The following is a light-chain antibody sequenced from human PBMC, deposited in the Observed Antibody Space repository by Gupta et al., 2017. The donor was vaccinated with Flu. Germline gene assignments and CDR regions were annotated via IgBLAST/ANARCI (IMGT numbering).Light chain of an antibody. CDR3: GTWDSGLNAGL. J-gene: IGLJ3*02. CDR1: RSIIGINS. CDR2: EDN. Sequence: KVTISCSGSRSIIGINSVSWYQHLPGTAPKLLIYEDNKRPSGIPDRFSGSKSGTSATLGISGLQAGDEADYYCGTWDSGLNAGLFGGGTQLTVL. V-gene: IGLV1-51*02.